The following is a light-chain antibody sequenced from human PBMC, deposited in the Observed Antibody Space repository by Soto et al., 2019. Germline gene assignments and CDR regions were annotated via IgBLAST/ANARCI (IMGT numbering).Light chain of an antibody. Sequence: IALTPSPGPLSLSPEERATLSCRASQSVSNNYLAWYQQKPGQAPRLLIYGASNRATGIPDRFSGSGSGTDFTLTISRLEPEDFAVYYCQHYGSSPRTFGQGTKVDIK. CDR1: QSVSNNY. V-gene: IGKV3-20*01. CDR3: QHYGSSPRT. CDR2: GAS. J-gene: IGKJ1*01.